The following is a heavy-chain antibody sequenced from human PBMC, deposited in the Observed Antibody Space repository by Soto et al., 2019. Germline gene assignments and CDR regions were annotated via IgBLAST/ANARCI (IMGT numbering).Heavy chain of an antibody. V-gene: IGHV1-46*01. Sequence: QVQLVQSGAEVKRPGASVKVSCKASGYTFTTYYMHWVRQAPGQGLEWLGIINPNGGSTTYAQKFKGRVTMTRDTSTSTVYLERSSLRSEDTAVYYCARAGYCSGGTCFHGNCDYWGQGTLVTVSA. J-gene: IGHJ4*02. CDR1: GYTFTTYY. CDR3: ARAGYCSGGTCFHGNCDY. D-gene: IGHD2-15*01. CDR2: INPNGGST.